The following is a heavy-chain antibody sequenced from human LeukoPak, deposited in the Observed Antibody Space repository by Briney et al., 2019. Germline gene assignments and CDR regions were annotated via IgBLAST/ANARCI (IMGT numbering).Heavy chain of an antibody. CDR1: GFTFSSYA. CDR2: IYSGGST. J-gene: IGHJ4*02. Sequence: GGSLRLSCAASGFTFSSYAMSWVRQAPAKGLEWVSVIYSGGSTYYADSVKGRFTISRDNSKNTLYLQMNSLRAEDTAVYYCARALRSYYFDYWGQGTLVTVSS. CDR3: ARALRSYYFDY. D-gene: IGHD1-26*01. V-gene: IGHV3-53*01.